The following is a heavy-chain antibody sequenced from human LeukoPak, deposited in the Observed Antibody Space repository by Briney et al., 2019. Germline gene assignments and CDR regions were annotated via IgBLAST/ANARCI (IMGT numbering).Heavy chain of an antibody. CDR2: INAGNGNT. D-gene: IGHD6-19*01. V-gene: IGHV1-3*01. CDR3: ARDRRIAVAVLYWFDP. CDR1: GYTSTSYA. Sequence: GASVKVSCKASGYTSTSYAMHWVRRAPGQRLEWMGWINAGNGNTKYSQKLQGRVTITRDTSASTAYMELSSLRSEDTAVYYCARDRRIAVAVLYWFDPWGQGTLVTVSS. J-gene: IGHJ5*02.